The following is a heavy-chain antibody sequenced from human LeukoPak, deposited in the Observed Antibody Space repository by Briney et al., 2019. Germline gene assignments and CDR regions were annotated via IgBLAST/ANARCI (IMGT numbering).Heavy chain of an antibody. D-gene: IGHD2-21*02. CDR2: ISSSSSYI. Sequence: PGGSLRLSCAASGFAVSRNYMNWVRQAPGKGLEWVSSISSSSSYIYYADSVKGRFTISRDNAKNSLYLQMNSLRAEDTAVYYCARDSAYCGGDCYAGDDYWGQGTLVTVSS. CDR1: GFAVSRNY. CDR3: ARDSAYCGGDCYAGDDY. V-gene: IGHV3-21*01. J-gene: IGHJ4*02.